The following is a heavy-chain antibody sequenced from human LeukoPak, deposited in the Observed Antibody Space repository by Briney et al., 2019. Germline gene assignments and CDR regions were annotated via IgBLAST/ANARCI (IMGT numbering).Heavy chain of an antibody. Sequence: SETLSLTCTVSGGSISSYYWSWIRQPPGKGLEWIGYIYYSGSTNYNPSLKSRVTISVDTSKNQFSLKLSSVTAADTAVYYCARAGIAVAGTFTRYYFDYWGQGTLVTVSS. CDR1: GGSISSYY. CDR2: IYYSGST. D-gene: IGHD6-19*01. J-gene: IGHJ4*02. V-gene: IGHV4-59*12. CDR3: ARAGIAVAGTFTRYYFDY.